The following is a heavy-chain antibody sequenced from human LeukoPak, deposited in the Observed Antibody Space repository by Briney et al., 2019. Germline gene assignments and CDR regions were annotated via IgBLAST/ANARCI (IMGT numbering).Heavy chain of an antibody. J-gene: IGHJ4*02. CDR2: INHSGGT. Sequence: SSETLSLTCSVYGGSFSGYSWSWIRQPPGKGLEWIGEINHSGGTNYNPSLKSRVTTSLDTSKNQFSLKLSSVTAADTAVYYCARAELLWFGELLSRYGHFDYWGQGTLVTVSS. CDR3: ARAELLWFGELLSRYGHFDY. V-gene: IGHV4-34*01. D-gene: IGHD3-10*01. CDR1: GGSFSGYS.